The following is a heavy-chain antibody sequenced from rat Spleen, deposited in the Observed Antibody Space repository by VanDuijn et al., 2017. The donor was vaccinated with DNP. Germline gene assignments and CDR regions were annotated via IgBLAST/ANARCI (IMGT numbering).Heavy chain of an antibody. Sequence: EVQLQESGPGLVKPSQSLSLTCSVTGFSITSNYWAWIRKLPGNKMEWIGHISYSGRTTYNPSLKSRISITRDTSKNQFFLQLNSVTTEDTATYYCARWGDYFDYWGQGVMVTVSS. CDR1: GFSITSNY. CDR2: ISYSGRT. J-gene: IGHJ2*01. V-gene: IGHV3-1*01. CDR3: ARWGDYFDY.